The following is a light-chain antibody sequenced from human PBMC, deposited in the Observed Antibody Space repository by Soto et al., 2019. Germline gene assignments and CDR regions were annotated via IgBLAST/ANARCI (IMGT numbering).Light chain of an antibody. CDR2: SAS. Sequence: EIVLTQSPGTLSLSPGERATLSCRASQTINSNYLAWYQQKPGQPPRLLIYSASSRATGIPDRFSGSGSGTDSTLTTSRLGPEDFAVYFCQPKETSPPPRFGQGPRGDVK. CDR3: QPKETSPPPR. J-gene: IGKJ1*01. CDR1: QTINSNY. V-gene: IGKV3-20*01.